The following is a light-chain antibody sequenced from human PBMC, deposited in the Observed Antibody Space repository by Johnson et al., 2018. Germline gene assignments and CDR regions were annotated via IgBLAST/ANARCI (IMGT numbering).Light chain of an antibody. V-gene: IGLV1-51*02. Sequence: QSVLTQPPSVSAAPGQKVTISCSGSSSNIGNNYVSWYKQLPGTAPKLLIYENNKRPSGIPDRFSGSKSGTSATLGITGLQTGDEADYYCGTWDSSLSAGNVFGTGTKVTAL. J-gene: IGLJ1*01. CDR1: SSNIGNNY. CDR2: ENN. CDR3: GTWDSSLSAGNV.